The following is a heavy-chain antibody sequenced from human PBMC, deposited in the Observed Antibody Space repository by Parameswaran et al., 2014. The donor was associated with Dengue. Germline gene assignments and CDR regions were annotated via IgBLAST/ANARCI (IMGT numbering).Heavy chain of an antibody. V-gene: IGHV3-23*01. D-gene: IGHD2-21*02. Sequence: VRRLQGKGLEWVSGISGSGRRTYYADSVKGRFTISRDNSNNTLYLQMNSLRAEDTAVYYCARAKGSGDFGYFYYYMDVWGKGTTVTVSS. CDR2: ISGSGRRT. J-gene: IGHJ6*03. CDR3: ARAKGSGDFGYFYYYMDV.